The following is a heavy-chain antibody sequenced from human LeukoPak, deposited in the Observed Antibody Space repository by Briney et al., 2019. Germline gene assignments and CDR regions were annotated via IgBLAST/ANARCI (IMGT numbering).Heavy chain of an antibody. J-gene: IGHJ4*02. V-gene: IGHV3-7*05. D-gene: IGHD3-16*01. CDR3: ARPVVLGAYLRGAYYFDS. CDR1: GFTFSSYW. Sequence: GGSLRLSCAASGFTFSSYWMSWVRQAPGKGLEWVANIKQDGSEEYYVDSVKGRFTISRDNAKNSLYLQMNSLRAEDTAVYYCARPVVLGAYLRGAYYFDSWGQGTLVTVSS. CDR2: IKQDGSEE.